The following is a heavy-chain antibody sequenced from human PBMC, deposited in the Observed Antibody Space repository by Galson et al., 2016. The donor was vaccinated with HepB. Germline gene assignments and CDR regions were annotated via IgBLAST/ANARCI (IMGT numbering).Heavy chain of an antibody. J-gene: IGHJ4*02. CDR3: AREGRGAYSNTIDS. CDR2: ISRSSSYI. D-gene: IGHD3-16*01. CDR1: GFTFSDYY. V-gene: IGHV3-11*06. Sequence: SLRLSCAASGFTFSDYYMSWIRQAPGKGLEWISYISRSSSYIIYADSVKGRFTISRDDAKNSLYLQMNSLRAEDTAVYYCAREGRGAYSNTIDSWSQGTLVTVSS.